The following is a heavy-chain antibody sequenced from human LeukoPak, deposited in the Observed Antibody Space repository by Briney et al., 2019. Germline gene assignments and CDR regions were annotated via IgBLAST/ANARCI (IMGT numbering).Heavy chain of an antibody. J-gene: IGHJ4*02. Sequence: PGGSLRLSCTASEFTVSRNYMLWVRQAPGKGLEWVSLIFSNGDTHYADSVKGRFTISRDTSKNTVYLQMNSLRVEDRAMYYCTRDQMNYWGQGTLVTVSS. CDR3: TRDQMNY. CDR1: EFTVSRNY. D-gene: IGHD5-24*01. V-gene: IGHV3-53*01. CDR2: IFSNGDT.